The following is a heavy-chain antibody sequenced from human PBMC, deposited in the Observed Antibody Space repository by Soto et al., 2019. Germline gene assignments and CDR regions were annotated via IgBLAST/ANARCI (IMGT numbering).Heavy chain of an antibody. CDR1: GFTFSSYG. D-gene: IGHD6-13*01. J-gene: IGHJ1*01. CDR3: AKDISWKGFAEYFQH. Sequence: GGSLRLSSATSGFTFSSYGMHWVRQAPGKGLEWVAVISYDGSNKYYADSVKGRFTISRDNSKNTLYLQMNSLRAEDTAVYYCAKDISWKGFAEYFQHWGQGTLVTVSS. CDR2: ISYDGSNK. V-gene: IGHV3-30*18.